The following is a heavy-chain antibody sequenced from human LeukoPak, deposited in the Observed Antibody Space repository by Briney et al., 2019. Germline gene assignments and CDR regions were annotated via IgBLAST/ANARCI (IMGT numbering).Heavy chain of an antibody. Sequence: SQTLSLTCTVSGGSISSGSYYWSWIRQPAGKGLEWIGRIYTSGSTNYNPSLKSRVTISVDTSKNQFSLKLSSVTAADTAVYYCARVNWYFDLWGRGTLVTVSS. CDR2: IYTSGST. CDR1: GGSISSGSYY. V-gene: IGHV4-61*02. CDR3: ARVNWYFDL. J-gene: IGHJ2*01.